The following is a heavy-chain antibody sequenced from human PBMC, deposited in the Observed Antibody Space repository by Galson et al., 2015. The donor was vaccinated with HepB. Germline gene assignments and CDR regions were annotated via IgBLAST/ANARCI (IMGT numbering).Heavy chain of an antibody. D-gene: IGHD3-16*02. CDR2: IYYSGST. V-gene: IGHV4-31*03. J-gene: IGHJ4*02. CDR3: AREVVVDYVWGSYRPEYYFDY. Sequence: TLSLTCTVSGGSISSGGYYWSWIRQHPGKGLEWIGYIYYSGSTYYNPSLKSRVTISVDTSKNQFSLKLSSVTAADTAVYYCAREVVVDYVWGSYRPEYYFDYWGQGTLVTVSS. CDR1: GGSISSGGYY.